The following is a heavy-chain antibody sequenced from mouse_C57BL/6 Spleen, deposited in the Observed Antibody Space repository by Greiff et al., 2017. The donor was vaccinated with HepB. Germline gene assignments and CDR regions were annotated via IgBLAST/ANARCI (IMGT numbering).Heavy chain of an antibody. V-gene: IGHV1-63*01. CDR3: ARKDSVITTDAMDY. J-gene: IGHJ4*01. CDR2: IYPGGGYT. D-gene: IGHD1-1*01. CDR1: GYTFTNYW. Sequence: VHLVESGAELVRPGTSVKMSCKASGYTFTNYWIGWAKQRPGHGLEWIGDIYPGGGYTNYNEKFKGKATLTADKSSSTAYMQFSSLTSEDSAIYYCARKDSVITTDAMDYWGQGTSVTVSS.